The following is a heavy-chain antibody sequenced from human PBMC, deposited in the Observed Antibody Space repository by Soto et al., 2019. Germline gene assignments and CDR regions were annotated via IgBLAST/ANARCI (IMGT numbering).Heavy chain of an antibody. J-gene: IGHJ4*02. V-gene: IGHV3-23*01. CDR1: GFTFSSYA. Sequence: GGSLRLSCAASGFTFSSYAMSWVRQAPGKGLEWVSAISGSGGSTYYADSVKGRFTISRDNSKNTLYLQMNSLRAEDTSVYYFAKAHIRITMIVALGYWGQGTLVTVSS. CDR3: AKAHIRITMIVALGY. CDR2: ISGSGGST. D-gene: IGHD3-22*01.